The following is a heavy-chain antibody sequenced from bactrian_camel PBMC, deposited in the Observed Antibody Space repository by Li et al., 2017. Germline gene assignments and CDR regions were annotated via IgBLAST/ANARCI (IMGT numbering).Heavy chain of an antibody. J-gene: IGHJ4*01. V-gene: IGHV3S53*01. Sequence: HVQLVESGGGSVQAGGSLRLECRARSGYTDSTDYMGWYRQAQGKEREGVASITRDANTRYADSVKGRFSVSRDNAKNTLSLQMNNLKPEDTAMYYCAADRMACLRPSVQLAAYNFWGQGTQVTVS. CDR2: ITRDANT. CDR1: GYTDSTDY. CDR3: AADRMACLRPSVQLAAYNF.